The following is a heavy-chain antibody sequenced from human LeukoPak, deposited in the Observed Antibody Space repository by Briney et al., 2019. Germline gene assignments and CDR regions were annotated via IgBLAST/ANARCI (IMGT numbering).Heavy chain of an antibody. CDR3: ARQHSSNKNWFDP. D-gene: IGHD6-13*01. CDR1: GYSFTSYW. Sequence: GEALKISCKGSGYSFTSYWIGWVRQMPGKGLEWMGIIYPGDSDTRYSPSFQGQVTISADKSISTAYLQWSSLKASDTAMYYCARQHSSNKNWFDPWGQGTLVTVSS. CDR2: IYPGDSDT. J-gene: IGHJ5*02. V-gene: IGHV5-51*01.